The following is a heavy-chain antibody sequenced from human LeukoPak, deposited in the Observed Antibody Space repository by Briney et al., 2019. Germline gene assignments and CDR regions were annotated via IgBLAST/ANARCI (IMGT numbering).Heavy chain of an antibody. CDR1: GFTFSSYA. V-gene: IGHV3-23*01. CDR3: AKDPSRGIAARRAELSFDY. D-gene: IGHD6-6*01. CDR2: ISGSGGST. Sequence: GGSLRLSCAASGFTFSSYAMSWVRQAPGKGLEWVSAISGSGGSTYYADSVKGRFTISRDNSKNTLYLQMNSLRAEDTAVYYCAKDPSRGIAARRAELSFDYWGQGTLVTVSS. J-gene: IGHJ4*02.